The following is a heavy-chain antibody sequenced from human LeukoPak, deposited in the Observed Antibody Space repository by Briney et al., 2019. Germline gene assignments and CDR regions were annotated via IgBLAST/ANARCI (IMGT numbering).Heavy chain of an antibody. D-gene: IGHD4-17*01. Sequence: SVTVSFKASGGTFSSYAISWVRQAPGQGLEWMGRIIPILGIANYAQKFQGRVTITADKSTSTAYMELSSLRSEDTAVYYCARNKYGEGWGWGQGTLVTVSS. V-gene: IGHV1-69*04. J-gene: IGHJ4*02. CDR3: ARNKYGEGWG. CDR2: IIPILGIA. CDR1: GGTFSSYA.